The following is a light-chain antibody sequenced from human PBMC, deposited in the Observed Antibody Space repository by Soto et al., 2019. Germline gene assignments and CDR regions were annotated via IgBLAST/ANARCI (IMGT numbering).Light chain of an antibody. CDR2: WAS. CDR1: QNILYNSYNKNY. J-gene: IGKJ1*01. V-gene: IGKV4-1*01. Sequence: DIVMTQSPDSLAVSLGERATINCKSSQNILYNSYNKNYLAWYQQRPGQPPKLLISWASTRESGVPDRFSGSGSGTDFTLTISSLQDEDVAVYYCQQYYSRPPTFGQGTKVDIK. CDR3: QQYYSRPPT.